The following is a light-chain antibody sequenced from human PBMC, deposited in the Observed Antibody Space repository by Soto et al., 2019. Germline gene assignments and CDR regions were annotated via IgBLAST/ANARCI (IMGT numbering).Light chain of an antibody. CDR2: GAS. CDR1: QSVSSN. CDR3: QQYNNWPRT. Sequence: EIVMTQSPATLSVSTGEIATISCRASQSVSSNLAWYQQKPCQDPSIIIYGASTMATGIPARFSGSGSGTEFTLTISRLQSEDCAVYDCQQYNNWPRTFGEGNKVEIK. J-gene: IGKJ1*01. V-gene: IGKV3-15*01.